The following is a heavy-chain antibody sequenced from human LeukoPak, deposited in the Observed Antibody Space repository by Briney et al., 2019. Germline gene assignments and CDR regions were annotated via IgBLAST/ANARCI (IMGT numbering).Heavy chain of an antibody. J-gene: IGHJ4*02. D-gene: IGHD3-22*01. V-gene: IGHV4-34*01. CDR1: GGSFSGYY. Sequence: SETLSLTCAVYGGSFSGYYWSWIRQPPGKGLEWIGEINHSGSTNYNPSLKSRVTISVDTSKNQFSLKLSSVTAADTAVYYCARGMIASYWGQGTLVTVSS. CDR2: INHSGST. CDR3: ARGMIASY.